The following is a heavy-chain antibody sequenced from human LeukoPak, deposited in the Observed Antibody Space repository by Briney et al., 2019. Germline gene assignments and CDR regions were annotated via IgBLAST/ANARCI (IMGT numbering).Heavy chain of an antibody. Sequence: ASVKVSCKASGYTFTSYGISWVRQAPGQGLEWMGWISAYNGNTNYAQKLQGRDTMTTDTSTSTAYMELRSLRSDDTAVYYCAREKYSSSSQKFDYWGQGTLVTVSS. CDR1: GYTFTSYG. V-gene: IGHV1-18*01. CDR3: AREKYSSSSQKFDY. D-gene: IGHD6-6*01. CDR2: ISAYNGNT. J-gene: IGHJ4*02.